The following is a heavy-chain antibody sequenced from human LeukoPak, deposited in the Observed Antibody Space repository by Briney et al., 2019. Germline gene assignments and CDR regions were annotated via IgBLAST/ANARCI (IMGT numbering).Heavy chain of an antibody. J-gene: IGHJ4*02. CDR2: ISYDGSNK. CDR1: GITFSSYA. D-gene: IGHD2-2*01. CDR3: AKGPAPIVVVPAANFDY. Sequence: GGSLRLSCAASGITFSSYAMDWVRQAPGKGLEWVAVISYDGSNKYYADSVKGRFTISRDNSKNTLYLQMNSPRAEDTAGYYCAKGPAPIVVVPAANFDYWGQGTLVTVSS. V-gene: IGHV3-30*01.